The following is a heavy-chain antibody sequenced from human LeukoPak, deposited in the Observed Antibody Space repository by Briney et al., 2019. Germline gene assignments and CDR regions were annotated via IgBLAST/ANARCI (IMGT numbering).Heavy chain of an antibody. Sequence: PGGSLRLSCKASGFTFSSYWMHWVRQIPGKGLAWVSRINGDGSDTNSADSVKGRFTISRDNAKNSLYLQINSLRAEDTAVYYCARDFSNGAHDIWGQGTMVTVSS. V-gene: IGHV3-74*01. CDR2: INGDGSDT. CDR1: GFTFSSYW. J-gene: IGHJ3*02. D-gene: IGHD2/OR15-2a*01. CDR3: ARDFSNGAHDI.